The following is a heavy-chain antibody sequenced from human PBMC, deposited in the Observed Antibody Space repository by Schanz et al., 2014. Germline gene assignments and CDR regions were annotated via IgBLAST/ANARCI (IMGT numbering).Heavy chain of an antibody. CDR1: GFTFSNYV. CDR3: ARGGFGEVSYFDY. D-gene: IGHD3-10*01. CDR2: IGTSGGT. J-gene: IGHJ4*02. V-gene: IGHV3-23*04. Sequence: MQLVESGGGLVQPGGSLRLSCAASGFTFSNYVMSWVRQAPGKGLEWVSTIGTSGGTNYAESVKGRFTISRDNSKNTLYLQMNSLRPEDTAVYYCARGGFGEVSYFDYWGQGTLVTVSS.